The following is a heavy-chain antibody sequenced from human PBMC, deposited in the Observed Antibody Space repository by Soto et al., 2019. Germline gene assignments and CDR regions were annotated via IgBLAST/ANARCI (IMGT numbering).Heavy chain of an antibody. J-gene: IGHJ4*02. V-gene: IGHV3-30-3*01. Sequence: QVQLVESGGGVVQPGRSLRLSCAASGFTFSSYAMHWVSQAPGKGLEWVAVISYDGSNKYYADSVKGRFTISRDNSKNTLYLQMNSLRAEDTAVYYCARRGYSYGFDYWGQGTLVTVSS. CDR1: GFTFSSYA. CDR2: ISYDGSNK. D-gene: IGHD5-18*01. CDR3: ARRGYSYGFDY.